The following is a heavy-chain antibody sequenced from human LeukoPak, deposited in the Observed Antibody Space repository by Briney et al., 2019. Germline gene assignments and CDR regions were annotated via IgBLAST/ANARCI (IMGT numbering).Heavy chain of an antibody. Sequence: ASVKVSCKASGYTFTSYDINWVRQATGQGLEWMGWMNPNSGNTNYAQKFQGRVTMTGDTSISTAYMELSRLRSDDTAVYYCARGFSSGYPPAWGQGTLVTVSS. CDR2: MNPNSGNT. CDR1: GYTFTSYD. V-gene: IGHV1-8*01. CDR3: ARGFSSGYPPA. J-gene: IGHJ5*02. D-gene: IGHD3-22*01.